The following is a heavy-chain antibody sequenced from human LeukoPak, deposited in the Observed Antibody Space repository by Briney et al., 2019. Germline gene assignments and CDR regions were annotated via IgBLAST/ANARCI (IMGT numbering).Heavy chain of an antibody. D-gene: IGHD3-9*01. CDR1: GFTFSSYG. CDR3: AKGGRYFDWLYYFDY. Sequence: GGSLRLSCAASGFTFSSYGMHWVRQAPGKGLEWVAVISYDGSNKYYADSVKGRFTISRDNSKNTLYLQMNSLRAEDTAGYYCAKGGRYFDWLYYFDYWGQGTLVTVSS. J-gene: IGHJ4*02. V-gene: IGHV3-30*18. CDR2: ISYDGSNK.